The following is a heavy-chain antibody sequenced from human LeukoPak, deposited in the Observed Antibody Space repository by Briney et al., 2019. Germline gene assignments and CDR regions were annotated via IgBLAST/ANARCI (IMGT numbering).Heavy chain of an antibody. CDR3: AKGIDSTGYYPFDY. V-gene: IGHV3-23*01. CDR2: TSDRGDYT. J-gene: IGHJ4*02. D-gene: IGHD3-22*01. CDR1: GFTFSSYS. Sequence: GGSLRLSCAASGFTFSSYSMSWVRQAPGKGLEWVSGTSDRGDYTYYADSVKGRFTISRDTSKSTLYLQLNSLRAEDTAIYYCAKGIDSTGYYPFDYWGQGTLVTVSS.